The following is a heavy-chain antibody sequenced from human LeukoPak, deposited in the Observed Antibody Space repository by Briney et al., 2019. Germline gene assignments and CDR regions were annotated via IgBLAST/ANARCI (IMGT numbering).Heavy chain of an antibody. V-gene: IGHV3-7*01. CDR3: ARDSAGNDY. CDR1: GLTFSTYW. D-gene: IGHD6-13*01. Sequence: GGSLRLSCAASGLTFSTYWMSWVRQAPGKGLEWVANIKQDGSEKYYVDSVKGRFTISRDNAKNSLYLQMNSLRVEDTAMYYCARDSAGNDYWGQGTLVTVSS. CDR2: IKQDGSEK. J-gene: IGHJ4*02.